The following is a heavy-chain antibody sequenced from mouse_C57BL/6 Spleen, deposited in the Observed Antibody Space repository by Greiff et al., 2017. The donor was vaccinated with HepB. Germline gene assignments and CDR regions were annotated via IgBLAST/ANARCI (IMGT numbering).Heavy chain of an antibody. V-gene: IGHV14-4*01. Sequence: EVQLQQSGAELVRPGASVKLSCTASGFNIKDDYMHWVKQRPEQGLEWIGWIDPENGDTEYASKFQGKATITADTSSNTAYLQLSSLTSEDTAVYYCTTGRVLRLAYWGQGTLVTVSA. CDR2: IDPENGDT. J-gene: IGHJ3*01. CDR3: TTGRVLRLAY. D-gene: IGHD1-1*01. CDR1: GFNIKDDY.